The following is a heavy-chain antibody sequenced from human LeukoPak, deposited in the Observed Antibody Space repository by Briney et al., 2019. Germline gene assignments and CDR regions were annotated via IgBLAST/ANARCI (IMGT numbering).Heavy chain of an antibody. Sequence: SETLSLTCTVSGGSISSSSYYWGWIRQPPEKGLEWIGSIYYSGSTYYNPSLKSRVTISVDTSKNQFSLKLSSVTAADTAVYYCARLGRKTTVVPPDFDSWGQGTLVTVSS. CDR3: ARLGRKTTVVPPDFDS. CDR2: IYYSGST. J-gene: IGHJ4*02. V-gene: IGHV4-39*01. CDR1: GGSISSSSYY. D-gene: IGHD4-23*01.